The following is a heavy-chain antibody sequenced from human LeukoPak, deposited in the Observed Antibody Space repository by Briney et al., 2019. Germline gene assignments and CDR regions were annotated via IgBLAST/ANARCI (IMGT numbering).Heavy chain of an antibody. CDR1: GFTFSNAW. Sequence: PGGSLRLSCAASGFTFSNAWMSWVRQAPGKGLEWVSYISSSGSTIYYADSVKGRFTISRDNAKNSLYLQMNSLRAEDTAVYYCARPYIPTYYGMDVWGQGTTVTVSS. CDR3: ARPYIPTYYGMDV. CDR2: ISSSGSTI. V-gene: IGHV3-11*01. D-gene: IGHD2-2*01. J-gene: IGHJ6*02.